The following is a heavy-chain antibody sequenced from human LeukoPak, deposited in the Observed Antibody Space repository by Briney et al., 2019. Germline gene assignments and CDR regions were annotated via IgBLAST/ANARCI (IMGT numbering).Heavy chain of an antibody. CDR2: IIPILGTR. V-gene: IGHV1-69*13. D-gene: IGHD3-16*01. CDR1: GGTFSNYA. J-gene: IGHJ3*02. Sequence: GASVKVSCKASGGTFSNYAISWVRQAPGQGLEWMGGIIPILGTRNYAQKFQDRVMITADESTAYMELSSLRSEDTAVYYCARDSVGDIMMHGIDIWGQGTMVTVSS. CDR3: ARDSVGDIMMHGIDI.